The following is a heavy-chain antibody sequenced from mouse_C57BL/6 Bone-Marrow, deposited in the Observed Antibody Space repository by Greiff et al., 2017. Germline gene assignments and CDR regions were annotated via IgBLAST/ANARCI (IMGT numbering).Heavy chain of an antibody. D-gene: IGHD1-1*01. CDR2: IRLKSDNYAT. CDR3: STTVEDFDY. J-gene: IGHJ2*01. CDR1: GFTFSNYW. V-gene: IGHV6-3*01. Sequence: EVKLMESGGGLVQPGGSMKLSCVASGFTFSNYWMNWVRQSPEKGLEWVAQIRLKSDNYATHYAESVKGRFTISRDDSKSSVYLQMNNLRAEDPGIYYCSTTVEDFDYWGQGTTLTVSS.